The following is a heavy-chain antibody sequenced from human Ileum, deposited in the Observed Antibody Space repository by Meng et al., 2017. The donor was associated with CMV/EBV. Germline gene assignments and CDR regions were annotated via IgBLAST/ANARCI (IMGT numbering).Heavy chain of an antibody. CDR2: ISSSSVYI. Sequence: GESLKISCAASGFTFNTYAMNWVRQAPGKGLEWVSCISSSSVYIHYADSLKGRFTISRDNAKSSLYLQMNSLGAEETAVYYCERGYGSGVDYWGQGTLVTVSS. V-gene: IGHV3-21*01. J-gene: IGHJ4*02. CDR1: GFTFNTYA. D-gene: IGHD3-10*01. CDR3: ERGYGSGVDY.